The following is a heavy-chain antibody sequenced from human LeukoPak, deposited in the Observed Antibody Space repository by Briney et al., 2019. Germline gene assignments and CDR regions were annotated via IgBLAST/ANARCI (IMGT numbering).Heavy chain of an antibody. CDR1: GFTFSGSA. CDR3: TRPYIGGWY. J-gene: IGHJ4*02. D-gene: IGHD6-19*01. Sequence: GGSLRLSCAASGFTFSGSAMHWVRQASGKGLEWVGRIRSKANNYATAYGASVKGRFTISRDDSKNTAYLQMNNLKTEDTAVYYCTRPYIGGWYWGQGTLVTVSS. CDR2: IRSKANNYAT. V-gene: IGHV3-73*01.